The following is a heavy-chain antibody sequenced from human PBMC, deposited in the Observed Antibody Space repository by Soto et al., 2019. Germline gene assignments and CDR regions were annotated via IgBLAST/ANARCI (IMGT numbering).Heavy chain of an antibody. Sequence: GASVKVSCKASGYTFTSYDINWVRQATGQGLEWMGWMNPNSGNTGYAQKFQGRVTVTRNTSISTAYMELSSLRSEDTAVYYCARYLKGSLVPAAIDFDYWGQGTLVTVSS. D-gene: IGHD2-2*01. V-gene: IGHV1-8*01. J-gene: IGHJ4*02. CDR3: ARYLKGSLVPAAIDFDY. CDR2: MNPNSGNT. CDR1: GYTFTSYD.